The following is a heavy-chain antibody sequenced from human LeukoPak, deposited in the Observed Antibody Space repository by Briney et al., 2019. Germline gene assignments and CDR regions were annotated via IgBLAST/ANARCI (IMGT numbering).Heavy chain of an antibody. CDR3: ARDYDILTGPNWYFDL. CDR2: IYTSGST. D-gene: IGHD3-9*01. V-gene: IGHV4-4*07. CDR1: GGSISSDY. J-gene: IGHJ2*01. Sequence: SETLSLTCTVSGGSISSDYWSWLRQPAGKGLEWVGRIYTSGSTNYNPSLKSRVTISVDTSKNQFSLKLSSVTAADTAVYYCARDYDILTGPNWYFDLWGRGTLVTVSS.